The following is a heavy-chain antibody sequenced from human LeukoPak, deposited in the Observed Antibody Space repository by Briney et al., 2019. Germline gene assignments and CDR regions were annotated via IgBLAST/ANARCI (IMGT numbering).Heavy chain of an antibody. J-gene: IGHJ4*02. CDR3: AKDHFDYIGGTYLDFDY. Sequence: GGSLRLSCAASGFTFSSFGMHWVRQAPGKGLEWVAVISYDGSNPYYADSVKGRFTISRDNSKNTLYLQMNSLRAEDTAVYYCAKDHFDYIGGTYLDFDYWGQGTLVTVSS. V-gene: IGHV3-30*18. CDR2: ISYDGSNP. CDR1: GFTFSSFG. D-gene: IGHD3-16*02.